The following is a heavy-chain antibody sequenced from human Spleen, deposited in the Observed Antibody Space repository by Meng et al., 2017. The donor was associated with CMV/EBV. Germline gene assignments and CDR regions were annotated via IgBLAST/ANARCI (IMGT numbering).Heavy chain of an antibody. CDR2: ISGSGGST. CDR1: GFTFSSYA. V-gene: IGHV3-23*01. Sequence: GESLKISCAASGFTFSSYAMNWVRQAPGKGLEWVSAISGSGGSTYYADSVKGRFTISRDNSKNTLYLQMNSLRAEDMAVYYCAKDLVDGDATTFDFWGQGTLVTVSS. J-gene: IGHJ4*02. D-gene: IGHD2-21*02. CDR3: AKDLVDGDATTFDF.